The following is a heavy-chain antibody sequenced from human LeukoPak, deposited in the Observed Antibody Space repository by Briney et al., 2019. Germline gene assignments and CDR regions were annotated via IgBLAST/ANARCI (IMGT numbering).Heavy chain of an antibody. J-gene: IGHJ1*01. CDR1: GFTFSNNA. CDR3: AKEAILGWYCSSTRCYIQH. Sequence: GGSLRLSCAASGFTFSNNAMSWVRQAPGKGLEWVSTIIGTGGTTHYADSVKGRFTISRDNSKNTVYLQMNSLRAEDTAVYYCAKEAILGWYCSSTRCYIQHWGQGTLVTVSS. V-gene: IGHV3-23*01. CDR2: IIGTGGTT. D-gene: IGHD2-2*02.